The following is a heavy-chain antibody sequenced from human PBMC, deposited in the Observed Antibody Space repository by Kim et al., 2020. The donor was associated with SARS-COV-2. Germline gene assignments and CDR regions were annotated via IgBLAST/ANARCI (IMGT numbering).Heavy chain of an antibody. V-gene: IGHV4-59*08. D-gene: IGHD5-12*01. J-gene: IGHJ4*02. CDR2: IYYSGST. CDR1: GGSISSYY. Sequence: SETLSLTCTVSGGSISSYYWSWIRQPPGKGLEWIGYIYYSGSTNYNPSLKSRVTISVDTSKNQFSLKLSSVTAADTAVYYCARQGGYDGGFDYWGQGTLVTVSS. CDR3: ARQGGYDGGFDY.